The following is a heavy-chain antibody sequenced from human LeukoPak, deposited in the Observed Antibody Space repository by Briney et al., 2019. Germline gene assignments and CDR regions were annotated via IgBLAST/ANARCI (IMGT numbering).Heavy chain of an antibody. D-gene: IGHD5-24*01. CDR1: GFTFSSYA. Sequence: GGSLRLSCAASGFTFSSYAIHWVRQAPGKGLEWVAVISYDGISKYYAGSVKGRFTISRDNSKNTLYLQMNSLRAEDTAMYYCARDGEMATTTMYYFDYWGQGTLVTVSS. V-gene: IGHV3-30-3*01. J-gene: IGHJ4*02. CDR3: ARDGEMATTTMYYFDY. CDR2: ISYDGISK.